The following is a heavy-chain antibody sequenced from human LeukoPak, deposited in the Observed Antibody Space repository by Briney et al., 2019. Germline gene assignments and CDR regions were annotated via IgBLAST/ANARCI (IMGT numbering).Heavy chain of an antibody. D-gene: IGHD1-26*01. CDR2: IYYSGST. V-gene: IGHV4-39*07. CDR3: ARDSGSYYYYYMDV. CDR1: GGSISSSSYY. Sequence: SEGLSVTCTVSGGSISSSSYYWGWVRQPPGKWLEWLGSIYYSGSTYYKPSLKSRVTISVDTSKNQFSLKLSSVTAADTAVYYCARDSGSYYYYYMDVWGKGTTVTVSS. J-gene: IGHJ6*03.